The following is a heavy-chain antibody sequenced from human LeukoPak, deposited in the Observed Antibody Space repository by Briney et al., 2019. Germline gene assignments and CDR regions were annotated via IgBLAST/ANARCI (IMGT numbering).Heavy chain of an antibody. D-gene: IGHD4-17*01. Sequence: PGGSLRLSCAASGFTFSSYSMNWVRQAPGKGLEWVSSISSSSSYIYYADSVKGRFTISRDNAKNSLYLQMNSLRAEDTAVYYCARAGLRTTPLFDYWGQGTLVTVSS. J-gene: IGHJ4*02. V-gene: IGHV3-21*01. CDR3: ARAGLRTTPLFDY. CDR2: ISSSSSYI. CDR1: GFTFSSYS.